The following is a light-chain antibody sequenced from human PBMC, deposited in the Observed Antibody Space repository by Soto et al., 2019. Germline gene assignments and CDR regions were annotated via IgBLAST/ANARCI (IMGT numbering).Light chain of an antibody. CDR3: QQYGANSPWT. V-gene: IGKV1-5*03. Sequence: DIQVTQSPSTLSASVGDRVTINCRASQNINDWLAWYQQKSGKAPKVLIYKASSLESGVPSRFSGSGSGTEFPLNISSLQTEDFATYYCQQYGANSPWTFGQGTKVEIK. J-gene: IGKJ1*01. CDR2: KAS. CDR1: QNINDW.